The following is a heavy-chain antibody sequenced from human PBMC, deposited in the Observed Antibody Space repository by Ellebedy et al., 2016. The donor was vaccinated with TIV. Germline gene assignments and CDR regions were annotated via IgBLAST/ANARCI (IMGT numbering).Heavy chain of an antibody. CDR2: IKSKTDGGTT. V-gene: IGHV3-15*01. CDR1: GFTFSNAW. Sequence: GESLKISCAASGFTFSNAWMSWVRQAPGKGLEWVGRIKSKTDGGTTDYAAPVKGRFTISRDDSKNTLYLQMNSLKTEDTAVYYCTGMDDILTGYYYYYMDVWGRGTTVTVSS. D-gene: IGHD3-9*01. CDR3: TGMDDILTGYYYYYMDV. J-gene: IGHJ6*03.